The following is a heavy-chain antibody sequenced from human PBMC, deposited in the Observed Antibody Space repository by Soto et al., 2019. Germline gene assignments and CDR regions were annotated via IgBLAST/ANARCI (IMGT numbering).Heavy chain of an antibody. CDR2: ISGSGGGT. Sequence: PGGSLSLSCVGSGFTFSGYAMTWVRQAPGRGLEWVSLISGSGGGTFYADSVKGRFTISRDNSKNTLHLQMNSLRAEDAAIYYCAKASAYGSGSLDNWGQGALVTVSS. CDR1: GFTFSGYA. CDR3: AKASAYGSGSLDN. J-gene: IGHJ4*02. V-gene: IGHV3-23*01. D-gene: IGHD3-10*01.